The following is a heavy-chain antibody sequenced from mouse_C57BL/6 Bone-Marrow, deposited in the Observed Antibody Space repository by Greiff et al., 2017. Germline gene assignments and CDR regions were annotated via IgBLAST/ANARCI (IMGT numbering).Heavy chain of an antibody. V-gene: IGHV1-61*01. CDR1: GYTSTSYW. CDR3: ARHGYAMDY. CDR2: IYPSDSET. J-gene: IGHJ4*01. Sequence: QVQLQQPGAELVRPGSSVKLSCKASGYTSTSYWMDWVKQRPGQGLEWIGNIYPSDSETHYNQTFKDKATLTVDKSSSTAYMQLSSLTSEDSAVYYCARHGYAMDYWGQGTSVTVSS.